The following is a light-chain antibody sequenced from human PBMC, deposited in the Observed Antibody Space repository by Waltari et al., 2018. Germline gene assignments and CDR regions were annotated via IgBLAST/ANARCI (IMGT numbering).Light chain of an antibody. CDR3: HQYFSPHWT. CDR1: QNVLYNSNNKYY. V-gene: IGKV4-1*01. J-gene: IGKJ1*01. Sequence: DIVLTQSPDSLVVSLGERATINCKASQNVLYNSNNKYYLGCYQQNPGKPPKLLIYWASTRESGVPDRFSGTGSGTDFTLTISSLQAEDVAVYYCHQYFSPHWTFGQGTKVEIK. CDR2: WAS.